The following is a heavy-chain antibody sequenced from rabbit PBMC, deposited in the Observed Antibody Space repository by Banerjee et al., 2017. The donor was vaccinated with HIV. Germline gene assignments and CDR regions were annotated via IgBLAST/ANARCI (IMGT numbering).Heavy chain of an antibody. D-gene: IGHD4-1*01. CDR2: IEPIFGNT. V-gene: IGHV1S43*01. Sequence: QEQLVESGGGLVKPGASLTLICTASGFSFSSGYDMSWVRQAPGKGLEWIGYIEPIFGNTYYANWVNGRFTISSHNAQNTLYLQLSSLTAADTATYFCARDLDGWNFGWWGPGTLVTVS. CDR1: GFSFSSGYD. CDR3: ARDLDGWNFGW. J-gene: IGHJ4*01.